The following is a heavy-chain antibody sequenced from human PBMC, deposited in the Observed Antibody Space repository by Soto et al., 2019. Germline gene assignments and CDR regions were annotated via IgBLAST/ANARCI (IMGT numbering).Heavy chain of an antibody. Sequence: EVQLVESGVGLVQPGGSLRLSCAASGFTFSSYWMSWVRQAPGKGLEWVANIKQDGSEKYYVDSVKGRFTISRDNAKNSLYLQMNSLRAEDTAVYYCARIAVAGRDAFDIWGQGTMVTVSS. J-gene: IGHJ3*02. CDR3: ARIAVAGRDAFDI. D-gene: IGHD6-19*01. CDR1: GFTFSSYW. V-gene: IGHV3-7*01. CDR2: IKQDGSEK.